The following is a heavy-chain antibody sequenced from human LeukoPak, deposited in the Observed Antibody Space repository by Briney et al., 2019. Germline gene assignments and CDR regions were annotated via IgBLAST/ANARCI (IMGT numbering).Heavy chain of an antibody. CDR2: IYYSGST. D-gene: IGHD3-10*01. CDR1: GGSISSYY. V-gene: IGHV4-59*01. J-gene: IGHJ4*02. CDR3: ARVMRVLRGVFDN. Sequence: SETLSLTCTVSGGSISSYYWSWIRQPPGKGLEWIGYIYYSGSTNYNPSLKSRVTISVDTSKNQFSLKLSSVTAADTAMYYCARVMRVLRGVFDNWGQGTLVTVSS.